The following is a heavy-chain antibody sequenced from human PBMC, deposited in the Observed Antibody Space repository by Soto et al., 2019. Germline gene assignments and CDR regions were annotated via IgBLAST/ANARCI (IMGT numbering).Heavy chain of an antibody. Sequence: GASVKVSCKVSGYTLTELSMHWVRQAPGKGLEWMGGFDPEDGETIYAQKFQGRVTMTEDTSTDTAYMELSSLRSEDTAVYYCATDYYDSSPGDPVDYWGQGTLVTVSS. J-gene: IGHJ4*02. D-gene: IGHD3-22*01. CDR2: FDPEDGET. CDR3: ATDYYDSSPGDPVDY. V-gene: IGHV1-24*01. CDR1: GYTLTELS.